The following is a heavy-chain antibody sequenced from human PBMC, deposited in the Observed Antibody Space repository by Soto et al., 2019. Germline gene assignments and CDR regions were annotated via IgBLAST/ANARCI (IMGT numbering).Heavy chain of an antibody. J-gene: IGHJ3*02. D-gene: IGHD3-22*01. V-gene: IGHV3-53*01. CDR2: INSGGST. CDR3: ARNYDSTAGGAFDI. Sequence: EVQLVESGGGLIQPGGSLRLSVAASGFTVSSNYMSGFARAPGKGLEWVSVINSGGSTYYADSVKGRFTISRDNSKNTLYLQMNSLRAEDTAVYYCARNYDSTAGGAFDIWGQGTMVTVSS. CDR1: GFTVSSNY.